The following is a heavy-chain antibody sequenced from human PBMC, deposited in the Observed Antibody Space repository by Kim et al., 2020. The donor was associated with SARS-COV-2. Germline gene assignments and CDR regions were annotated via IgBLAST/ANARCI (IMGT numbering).Heavy chain of an antibody. J-gene: IGHJ3*02. CDR2: ISYDGSNK. CDR1: GFTFSSYG. Sequence: GGSLRLSCAASGFTFSSYGMHWVRQAPGKGLEWVAVISYDGSNKYYADSVKGRFTISRDNSKNTLYLQMNSLRAEDTAVDYCEKPGYGDHGAFDIWGQGT. CDR3: EKPGYGDHGAFDI. V-gene: IGHV3-30*18. D-gene: IGHD4-17*01.